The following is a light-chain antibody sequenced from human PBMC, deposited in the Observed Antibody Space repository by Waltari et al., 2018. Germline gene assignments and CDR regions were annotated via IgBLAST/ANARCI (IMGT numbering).Light chain of an antibody. J-gene: IGKJ5*01. CDR1: QSIADN. Sequence: EIVMTQSPATMSVSPGERATFPCRASQSIADNLAWYQQKPAQAPRLLIYGASTRATGVPARFRGSGSGTEFTLTISSLQSEDVAVYYCQQYNKWPPITFGQGTRLEIK. CDR2: GAS. V-gene: IGKV3-15*01. CDR3: QQYNKWPPIT.